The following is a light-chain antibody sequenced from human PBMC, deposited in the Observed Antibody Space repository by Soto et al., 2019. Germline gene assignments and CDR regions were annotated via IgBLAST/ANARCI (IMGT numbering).Light chain of an antibody. J-gene: IGKJ2*01. CDR2: GAS. Sequence: DIQMTQSPSSLSASVGDRVTITCRTSQAINNYLNWYRQKPGTVPEVLIYGASSLQDGVSSRFTGSASRTYFTLTISSLQPEDFANYYCQQVYYFPHTFDQATQVEV. CDR1: QAINNY. CDR3: QQVYYFPHT. V-gene: IGKV1-39*01.